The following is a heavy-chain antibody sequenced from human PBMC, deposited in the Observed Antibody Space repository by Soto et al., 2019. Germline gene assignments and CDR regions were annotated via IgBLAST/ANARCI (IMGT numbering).Heavy chain of an antibody. CDR1: GYSFTSYW. CDR2: IYPGDSDT. CDR3: ARTAATGKYYYGVDV. Sequence: GESLKISCKGSGYSFTSYWIGWVRQMPGKGLEWMGIIYPGDSDTRYSPSFQGQVTISADKSISTAYLQWSSLKASDTDIYYCARTAATGKYYYGVDVWGQGTTVTVSS. J-gene: IGHJ6*02. D-gene: IGHD6-13*01. V-gene: IGHV5-51*01.